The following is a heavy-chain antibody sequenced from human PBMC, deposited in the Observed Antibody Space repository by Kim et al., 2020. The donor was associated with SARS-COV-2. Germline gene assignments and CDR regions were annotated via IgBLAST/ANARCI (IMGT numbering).Heavy chain of an antibody. CDR1: GFTFSSYE. CDR3: AREKWDIVVVVTAAYGMDV. V-gene: IGHV3-48*03. D-gene: IGHD2-15*01. J-gene: IGHJ6*02. CDR2: ISSSGRTI. Sequence: GGSLRLSCAASGFTFSSYEMNWVRQAPGKGLEWVSYISSSGRTIYYADPVKGRFTISRNNAKNSLFLQMNSLRAEGTAVYYCAREKWDIVVVVTAAYGMDVWGQGTTVTVSS.